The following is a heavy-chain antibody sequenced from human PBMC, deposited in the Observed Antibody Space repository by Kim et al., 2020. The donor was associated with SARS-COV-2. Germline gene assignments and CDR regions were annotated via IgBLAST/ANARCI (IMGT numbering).Heavy chain of an antibody. D-gene: IGHD6-19*01. J-gene: IGHJ3*02. CDR1: GGSISSSSYY. V-gene: IGHV4-39*01. Sequence: SETLSLTCTVSGGSISSSSYYWGWIRQPPGKGLEWIGSIYYSGSTYYNPSLKSRVTISVDTSKNQFSLKLSSVTAADTAVYYCARRYSSGWSSAFNIWGHGTMVTVSS. CDR2: IYYSGST. CDR3: ARRYSSGWSSAFNI.